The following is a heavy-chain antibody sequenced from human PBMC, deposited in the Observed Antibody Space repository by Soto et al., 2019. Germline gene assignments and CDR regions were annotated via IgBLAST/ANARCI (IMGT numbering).Heavy chain of an antibody. CDR1: GFTFSSYW. Sequence: EVQLVESGGGLVQPGGSLRLSCAASGFTFSSYWMSWVRQAPGKGLEWVANIKQDGSEKDYVDSVKGRFTISRDNAKNSLYLQMNSLRAEDTAVYYCARGLGWLRSYYYYYGMDLWGQGTTVTVSS. CDR2: IKQDGSEK. CDR3: ARGLGWLRSYYYYYGMDL. V-gene: IGHV3-7*04. J-gene: IGHJ6*02. D-gene: IGHD6-19*01.